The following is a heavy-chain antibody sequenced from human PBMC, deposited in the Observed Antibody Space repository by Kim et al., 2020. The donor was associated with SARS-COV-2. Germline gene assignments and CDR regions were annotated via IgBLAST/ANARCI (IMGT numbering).Heavy chain of an antibody. D-gene: IGHD1-26*01. Sequence: GGSLRLSCAASGFTFSSYWMHWVRQAPRKGLVWLSRINGDGSSSTYADSVQGRFTVSRDNAKNTLFLHMNSMRAEDTAFYYCIRVYSGTYRSDYWGQGTLVTVSS. CDR2: INGDGSSS. V-gene: IGHV3-74*01. CDR1: GFTFSSYW. J-gene: IGHJ4*02. CDR3: IRVYSGTYRSDY.